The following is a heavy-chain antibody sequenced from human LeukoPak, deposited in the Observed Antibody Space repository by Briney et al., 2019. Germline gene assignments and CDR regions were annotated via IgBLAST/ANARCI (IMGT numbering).Heavy chain of an antibody. CDR3: AKAPLTKQWLVLFNWFDP. Sequence: PGGSLRLSCAASGFTFSSYAMSWVRQAPGKGLEWVSAISGSGGSTYYADSVKGRFTISRDNSKNTLYLQMNSLRAEDTAVYYCAKAPLTKQWLVLFNWFDPWGQGTLVTVSS. J-gene: IGHJ5*02. CDR2: ISGSGGST. V-gene: IGHV3-23*01. CDR1: GFTFSSYA. D-gene: IGHD6-19*01.